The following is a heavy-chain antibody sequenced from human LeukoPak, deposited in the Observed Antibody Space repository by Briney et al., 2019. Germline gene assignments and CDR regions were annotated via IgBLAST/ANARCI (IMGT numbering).Heavy chain of an antibody. J-gene: IGHJ6*03. V-gene: IGHV4-39*01. CDR2: IYYSGST. Sequence: ASETLSLTCTVSGGSISSSSYYWGWIRQPPGKGLEWIGSIYYSGSTYYNPSLKSRVTISVDTSKNQFSLKLSSVTAADTAVYYCARHEDYYYYMDVWGKGTTVTVSS. CDR1: GGSISSSSYY. CDR3: ARHEDYYYYMDV.